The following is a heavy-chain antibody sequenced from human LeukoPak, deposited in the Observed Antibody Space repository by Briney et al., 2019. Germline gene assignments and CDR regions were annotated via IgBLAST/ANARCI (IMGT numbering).Heavy chain of an antibody. CDR3: ARGAYGDYFFDY. CDR1: GGSISSYY. V-gene: IGHV4-59*01. J-gene: IGHJ4*02. Sequence: PSETLSLTCTVSGGSISSYYWSWIRQPPGKALEWIGYIYYSGSTKYNPSLKSRVTILVDTSKNQFSLKLSSVTVADTAVYSCARGAYGDYFFDYWGQGTLVTVSS. D-gene: IGHD4-17*01. CDR2: IYYSGST.